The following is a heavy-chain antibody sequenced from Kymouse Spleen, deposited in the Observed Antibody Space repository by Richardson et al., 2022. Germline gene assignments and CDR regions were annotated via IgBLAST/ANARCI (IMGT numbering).Heavy chain of an antibody. CDR2: ISSSGSTI. D-gene: IGHD3-9*01. Sequence: QVQLVESGGGLVKPGGSLRLSCAASGFTFSDYYMSWIRQAPGKGLEWVSYISSSGSTIYYADSVKGRFTISRDNAKNSLYLQMNSLRAEDTAVYYCARAYYDILTGSIYYYYGMDVWGQGTTVTVSS. CDR3: ARAYYDILTGSIYYYYGMDV. J-gene: IGHJ6*02. V-gene: IGHV3-11*01. CDR1: GFTFSDYY.